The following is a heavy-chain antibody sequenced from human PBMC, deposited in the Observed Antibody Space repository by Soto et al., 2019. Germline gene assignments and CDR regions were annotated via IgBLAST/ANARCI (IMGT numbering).Heavy chain of an antibody. CDR1: GGCVSSSRYY. CDR2: IYYSGST. V-gene: IGHV4-39*01. Sequence: XGTLALACTFCGGCVSSSRYYGGWIRQPPGKGLEWIGSIYYSGSTYYNPSLKSRVTISVDTSKNQFSLKLSSVTAADTAVYYCARIISSWYVGYYYGMDVWGQRTTVTVSS. CDR3: ARIISSWYVGYYYGMDV. J-gene: IGHJ6*02. D-gene: IGHD6-13*01.